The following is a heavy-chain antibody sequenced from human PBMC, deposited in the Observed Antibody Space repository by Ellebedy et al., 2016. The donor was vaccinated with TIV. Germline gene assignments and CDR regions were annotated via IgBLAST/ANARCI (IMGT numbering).Heavy chain of an antibody. Sequence: MPSEILSLTCAVYGASLSGYQWSWIRLSPGKGLQWIGEINDVGTTNYNPSLKSRVTISVDTSKIQFSLKLSSVTAADTAVYYCASLPFYYDSSGYYYFDYWGQGTLVTVSS. D-gene: IGHD3-22*01. V-gene: IGHV4-34*01. CDR2: INDVGTT. J-gene: IGHJ4*02. CDR1: GASLSGYQ. CDR3: ASLPFYYDSSGYYYFDY.